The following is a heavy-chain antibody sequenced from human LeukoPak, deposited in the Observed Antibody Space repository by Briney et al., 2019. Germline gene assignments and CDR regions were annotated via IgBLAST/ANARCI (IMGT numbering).Heavy chain of an antibody. Sequence: ASVKVSCKASGGTFSSYAISWVRQAPGQGLEWMGLINPTGGSTGYAQKFQGRVTMTRDMSTSTDYMELSCLRSEDTAIYYCARDNSVGDNAWWFDPWGQGTLVTVSS. J-gene: IGHJ5*02. CDR1: GGTFSSYA. D-gene: IGHD1-26*01. V-gene: IGHV1-46*01. CDR3: ARDNSVGDNAWWFDP. CDR2: INPTGGST.